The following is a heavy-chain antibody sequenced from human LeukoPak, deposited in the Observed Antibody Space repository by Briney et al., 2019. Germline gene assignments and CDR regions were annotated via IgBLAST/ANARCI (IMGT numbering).Heavy chain of an antibody. J-gene: IGHJ4*02. CDR1: GFTFSDYY. CDR3: ARRRYDWNAIDY. CDR2: ISSSGSTL. V-gene: IGHV3-11*01. D-gene: IGHD1-20*01. Sequence: GGSLRLSCAASGFTFSDYYMSWIRQAPGKGLEWVSYISSSGSTLYYADSVKGRITISRDNAKNSLYLQMNSLRAEDTAVYYCARRRYDWNAIDYWGQGTLVTVSS.